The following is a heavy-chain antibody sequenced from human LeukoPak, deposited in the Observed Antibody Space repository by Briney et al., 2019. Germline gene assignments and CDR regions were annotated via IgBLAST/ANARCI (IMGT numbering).Heavy chain of an antibody. D-gene: IGHD2-15*01. CDR2: INPSGGT. CDR1: GGSISGFY. J-gene: IGHJ5*02. V-gene: IGHV4-4*07. Sequence: PSETLSLTCTVSGGSISGFYWSWIRQPAGKGLEWIGRINPSGGTNYNPSLKGRVTMSTDTSSNKFSLKLSSVTAADTAFYYCARHGNIVVVVAARGFDPWGQGTLVTVSS. CDR3: ARHGNIVVVVAARGFDP.